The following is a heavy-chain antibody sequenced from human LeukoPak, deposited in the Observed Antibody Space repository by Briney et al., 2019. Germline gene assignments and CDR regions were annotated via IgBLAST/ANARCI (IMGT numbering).Heavy chain of an antibody. CDR3: ARGPSSSGWSSVKY. CDR2: MNPDSGIT. V-gene: IGHV1-8*01. CDR1: GYPFTSYN. Sequence: ASGKVSCKASGYPFTSYNINWVGQATGQGREWRGWMNPDSGITGYAQKFQGRVTMTRNTSINTAYMELSSLRSEDTAFYSCARGPSSSGWSSVKYWGQGTLVTVSS. D-gene: IGHD6-19*01. J-gene: IGHJ4*02.